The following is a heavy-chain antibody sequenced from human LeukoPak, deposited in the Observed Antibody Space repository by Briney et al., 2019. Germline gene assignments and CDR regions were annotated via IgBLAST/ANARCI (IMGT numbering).Heavy chain of an antibody. CDR1: GYTLTELS. D-gene: IGHD6-19*01. V-gene: IGHV1-18*01. Sequence: ASVKVSCKVSGYTLTELSMHWVRQAPGQGLEWMGWISAYNGNTNYAQKLQGRVTMTTDTSTSTAYMELRSLRSDDTAVYYCARVGSSGSDAFDIWGQGTMVTVSS. CDR3: ARVGSSGSDAFDI. J-gene: IGHJ3*02. CDR2: ISAYNGNT.